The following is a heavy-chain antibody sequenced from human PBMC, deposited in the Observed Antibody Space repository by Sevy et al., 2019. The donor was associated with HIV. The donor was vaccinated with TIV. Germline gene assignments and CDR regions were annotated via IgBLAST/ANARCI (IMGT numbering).Heavy chain of an antibody. J-gene: IGHJ3*02. CDR3: AKGDYCSSTSCSLDDAFDI. CDR2: FSLKWGNI. Sequence: SLRLPCAGSGFTLDDFAMEWVRPAPRKGPEGVSGFSLKWGNIGYAGTVKGRFTTSRDNAKNSLYLQMNSLRAEDTALYYCAKGDYCSSTSCSLDDAFDIWGQGTMVTVSS. CDR1: GFTLDDFA. D-gene: IGHD2-2*01. V-gene: IGHV3-9*01.